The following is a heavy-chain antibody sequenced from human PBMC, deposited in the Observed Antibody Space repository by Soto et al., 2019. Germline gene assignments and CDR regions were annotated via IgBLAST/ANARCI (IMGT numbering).Heavy chain of an antibody. CDR2: MNPNSGNT. Sequence: QVPLVQSGAEVKKPGASVKVSCKASGYTFTSYDINWVRQATGQGLEWMGWMNPNSGNTGYAQKFQGRVTMTSNTSISTAYVEPSSLRSEDTAVYYCARGPGYCSGGGCLSLLIPRGGSFDLWGRGTLVTVSS. J-gene: IGHJ2*01. CDR1: GYTFTSYD. D-gene: IGHD2-15*01. CDR3: ARGPGYCSGGGCLSLLIPRGGSFDL. V-gene: IGHV1-8*01.